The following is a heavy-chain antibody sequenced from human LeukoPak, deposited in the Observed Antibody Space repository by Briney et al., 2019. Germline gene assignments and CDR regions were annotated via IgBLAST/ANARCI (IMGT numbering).Heavy chain of an antibody. CDR1: GFTFNNYW. Sequence: GGSLRLSCAASGFTFNNYWMSWVRQAPGKGLEWVADIKQDGSEKYYLDSVKGRFTISRDNAKNSVYLQMNSLRAEDTAVYYCASGYSGGWGFDYWGQGTLVTVSS. V-gene: IGHV3-7*01. J-gene: IGHJ4*02. CDR2: IKQDGSEK. CDR3: ASGYSGGWGFDY. D-gene: IGHD6-19*01.